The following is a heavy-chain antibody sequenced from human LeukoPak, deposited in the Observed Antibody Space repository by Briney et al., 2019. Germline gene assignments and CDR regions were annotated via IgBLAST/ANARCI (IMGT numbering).Heavy chain of an antibody. Sequence: TGGSLRLSCAASGFTFSGYNMNWVRQAPGKGLEWVSSISSTSSSIYYADSVKGRFTISRDNAKNSLYLQTNSLRAEDTAVYYCATAYSRFYYYYMDVWGKGTTVTISS. CDR2: ISSTSSSI. D-gene: IGHD5-18*01. CDR1: GFTFSGYN. V-gene: IGHV3-21*01. J-gene: IGHJ6*03. CDR3: ATAYSRFYYYYMDV.